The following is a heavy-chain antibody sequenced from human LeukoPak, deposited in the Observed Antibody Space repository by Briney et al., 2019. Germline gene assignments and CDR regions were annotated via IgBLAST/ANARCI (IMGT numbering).Heavy chain of an antibody. CDR1: GYTFPGYY. CDR3: ARSITMIAVVIAGY. CDR2: IYPNSGNT. Sequence: ASVKVSRKSAGYTFPGYYMHWVRQAPGQGLEWMGCIYPNSGNTNYAQKIQGRVTITRDTSISTPYMEMSRLRADDTAVYYCARSITMIAVVIAGYWGQGPLVTVSS. V-gene: IGHV1-2*02. D-gene: IGHD3-22*01. J-gene: IGHJ4*02.